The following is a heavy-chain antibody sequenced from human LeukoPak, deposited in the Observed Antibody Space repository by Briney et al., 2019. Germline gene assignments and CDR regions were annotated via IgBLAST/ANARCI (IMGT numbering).Heavy chain of an antibody. V-gene: IGHV4-59*08. Sequence: SETLSLTCTVSGDSISGNYWTWIRQPPGKGLEWIGYIYYSGSTNYNASLKSRVTISVDTSKNQFSLKLSSVTAADTAVYYCARAKSGGDWIDYWGQGTLVTVSS. D-gene: IGHD2-21*02. CDR1: GDSISGNY. CDR3: ARAKSGGDWIDY. J-gene: IGHJ4*02. CDR2: IYYSGST.